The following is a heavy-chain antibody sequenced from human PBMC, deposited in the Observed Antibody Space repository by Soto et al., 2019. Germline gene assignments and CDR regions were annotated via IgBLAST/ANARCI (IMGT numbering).Heavy chain of an antibody. J-gene: IGHJ4*02. CDR3: ARVLTGYQYYFDY. CDR2: INPSYGST. CDR1: GYTFTSYY. V-gene: IGHV1-46*03. D-gene: IGHD3-9*01. Sequence: QVQLVQYGAEVKKPGASVKVSCKASGYTFTSYYMHWVRQAPGQGLEWMGIINPSYGSTSYAQKCQGRVTMTRDTSTSTVYMELSSLRSEDTALYYCARVLTGYQYYFDYWGQGTLVTVSS.